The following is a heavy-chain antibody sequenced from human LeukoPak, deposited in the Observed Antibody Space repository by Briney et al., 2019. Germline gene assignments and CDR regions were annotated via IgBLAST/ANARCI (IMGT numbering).Heavy chain of an antibody. CDR3: ARVPRYSSGWFDYYYYYYMDV. D-gene: IGHD6-19*01. Sequence: SETLSLTCTVSGGSISSSTYYWGWIRQPPGKGLEWIGNIYYSGSTYYNPSLKSRATISVDTSKNQFSLKLSSVTAADTAVYYCARVPRYSSGWFDYYYYYYMDVWGKGTTVTVSS. CDR1: GGSISSSTYY. J-gene: IGHJ6*03. V-gene: IGHV4-39*07. CDR2: IYYSGST.